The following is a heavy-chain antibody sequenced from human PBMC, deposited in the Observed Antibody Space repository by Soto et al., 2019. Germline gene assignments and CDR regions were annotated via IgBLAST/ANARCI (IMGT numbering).Heavy chain of an antibody. CDR3: ARDRYSSSGWFDP. CDR2: TYYRSRFFS. D-gene: IGHD6-6*01. CDR1: GDSVSSYSAA. J-gene: IGHJ5*02. Sequence: SQTLSLTCAISGDSVSSYSAAWNWIRQSPSGGLEWLGRTYYRSRFFSDHAESVKSRIIINPDTSKNQFSLQLKSVTPEDTAVYYCARDRYSSSGWFDPWGPGTPVTVSS. V-gene: IGHV6-1*01.